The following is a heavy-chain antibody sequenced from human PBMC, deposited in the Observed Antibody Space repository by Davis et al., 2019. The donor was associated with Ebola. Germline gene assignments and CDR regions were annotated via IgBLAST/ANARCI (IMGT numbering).Heavy chain of an antibody. V-gene: IGHV1-69*04. CDR2: IIPILGIA. CDR3: ARDLEYSSGWYGY. CDR1: GGTFSSYT. J-gene: IGHJ4*02. Sequence: AASVKVSCKASGGTFSSYTISWVRQAPGQGLEWMGRIIPILGIANYAQKFQGRVTITADKSTSTAYMELSSLRSEDTAVYYCARDLEYSSGWYGYWGQGTLVTVSS. D-gene: IGHD6-19*01.